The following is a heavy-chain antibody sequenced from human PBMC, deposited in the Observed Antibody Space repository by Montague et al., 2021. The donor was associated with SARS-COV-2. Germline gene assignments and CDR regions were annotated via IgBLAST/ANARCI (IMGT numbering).Heavy chain of an antibody. D-gene: IGHD2-2*01. CDR2: IYTSGRT. Sequence: SETLSLTCGVSGGSINSYYWSWIRQPAGKGLEWIGRIYTSGRTNHSPSLKSRVTISVDTSRNHLSLKLTSVTAADTAVYYCANFRRTQLLFGTLYYGMDVWGQGTTVTVSS. CDR1: GGSINSYY. J-gene: IGHJ6*02. V-gene: IGHV4-4*07. CDR3: ANFRRTQLLFGTLYYGMDV.